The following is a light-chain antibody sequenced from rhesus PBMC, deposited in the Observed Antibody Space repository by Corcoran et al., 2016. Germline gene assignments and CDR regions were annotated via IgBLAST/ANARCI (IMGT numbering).Light chain of an antibody. Sequence: QAALTQPRSVSGSPGQSVTISCTGTSSDIGGYNYVSWYQQHPGTAPKFMIYEVSKRPSGVSDRFSGSKSGNTASLTISGLQPEDEADYYCSSYVGSNAYYIFGTGTRLTVL. CDR3: SSYVGSNAYYI. V-gene: IGLV2-32*02. CDR1: SSDIGGYNY. CDR2: EVS. J-gene: IGLJ1*01.